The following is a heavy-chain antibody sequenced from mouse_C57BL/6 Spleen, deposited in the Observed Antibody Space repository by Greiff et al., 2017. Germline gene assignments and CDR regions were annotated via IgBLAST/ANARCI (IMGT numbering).Heavy chain of an antibody. CDR1: GYSITSGYY. Sequence: EVKLQESGPGLVKPSQSLSLTCSVTGYSITSGYYWNWIRQFPGNKLEWMGYISYDGSNNYNPSLQNRISITRDTSKNQFFLKLNSVTTEDTATYYCARDFYDYGGAWFAYWGQGTLVTVSA. J-gene: IGHJ3*01. V-gene: IGHV3-6*01. CDR3: ARDFYDYGGAWFAY. D-gene: IGHD2-4*01. CDR2: ISYDGSN.